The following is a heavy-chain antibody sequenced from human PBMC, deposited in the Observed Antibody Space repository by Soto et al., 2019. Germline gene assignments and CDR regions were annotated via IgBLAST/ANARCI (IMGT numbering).Heavy chain of an antibody. CDR3: ARHVDGSGSYMLGY. V-gene: IGHV4-39*01. CDR2: IYYSGST. D-gene: IGHD3-10*01. CDR1: GGSISSSSYY. J-gene: IGHJ4*02. Sequence: PSETLSLTCTVSGGSISSSSYYWGWIRQPPGKGLEWIGSIYYSGSTYYNPSLKSRVTISVDTSKNQFSLKLSSVTAADTAVYYCARHVDGSGSYMLGYWGQGTMVTVSS.